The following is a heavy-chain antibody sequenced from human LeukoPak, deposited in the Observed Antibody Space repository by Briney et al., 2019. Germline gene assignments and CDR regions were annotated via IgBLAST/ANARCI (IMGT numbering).Heavy chain of an antibody. CDR3: ARGSIAARPVLED. V-gene: IGHV1-46*01. CDR1: GYTFINYY. J-gene: IGHJ4*02. CDR2: INPSGGST. D-gene: IGHD6-6*01. Sequence: ASVKVSCKASGYTFINYYMHWVRQAPGQGLEWMGVINPSGGSTTYAQKFQGRVTMTRDMSTSTVYMELSSLRSEDTAVYYCARGSIAARPVLEDWGQGTLVTVSS.